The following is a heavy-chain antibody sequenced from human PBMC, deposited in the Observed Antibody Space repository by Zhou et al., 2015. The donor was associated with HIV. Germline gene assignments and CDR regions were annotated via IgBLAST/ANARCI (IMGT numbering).Heavy chain of an antibody. Sequence: QVQLVQSGAEVKKPGSSVKVSCKASGGTFSSYAISWVRQAPGQGLEWMGGIIPIFGTANYAQKFQGRVTITADESTSTAYMELSSLRSEDTAVYYCARGKLEGDYDILTGYSPPNYYGMDVWGQGDHGHRLL. D-gene: IGHD3-9*01. CDR1: GGTFSSYA. CDR3: ARGKLEGDYDILTGYSPPNYYGMDV. J-gene: IGHJ6*02. V-gene: IGHV1-69*01. CDR2: IIPIFGTA.